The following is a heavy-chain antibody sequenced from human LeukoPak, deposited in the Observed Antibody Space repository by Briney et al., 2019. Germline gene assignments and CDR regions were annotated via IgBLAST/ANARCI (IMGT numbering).Heavy chain of an antibody. CDR1: GFTFSSYG. Sequence: GGSVRLSCAASGFTFSSYGMHWVRQAPGKGLEWVAMIRFNGNDKFYIDSVKGRFTISRDISKNTQYLQMNSLTIEDTAVYYCARDATGGFSDYWGQGTPVTVSS. CDR2: IRFNGNDK. D-gene: IGHD1-1*01. CDR3: ARDATGGFSDY. J-gene: IGHJ4*02. V-gene: IGHV3-30*02.